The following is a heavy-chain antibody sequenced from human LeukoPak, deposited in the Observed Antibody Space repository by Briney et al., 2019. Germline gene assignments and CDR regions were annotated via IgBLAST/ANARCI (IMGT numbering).Heavy chain of an antibody. Sequence: SGGSLRLSCAASGFTFSSYSMNWVRRAPGKGLEWVSSISSSSSYIYYADSVKGRFTISRDNAKNSLYLQMNSLRAEDTAVYYCAREGTTGISGYYFDYWGQGTLVTVSS. V-gene: IGHV3-21*01. D-gene: IGHD1-1*01. J-gene: IGHJ4*02. CDR3: AREGTTGISGYYFDY. CDR1: GFTFSSYS. CDR2: ISSSSSYI.